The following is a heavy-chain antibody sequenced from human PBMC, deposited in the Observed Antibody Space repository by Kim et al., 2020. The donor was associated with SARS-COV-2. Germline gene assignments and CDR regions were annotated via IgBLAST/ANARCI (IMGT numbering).Heavy chain of an antibody. CDR3: ARDRTIALALNWFDP. D-gene: IGHD6-19*01. J-gene: IGHJ5*02. V-gene: IGHV1-3*01. CDR2: INAGNGNT. Sequence: ASVKVSCKASGYTFTNYAMHWVRQAPGQRLEWMGWINAGNGNTKYSQKFQGRVTITRDTSANTAYMELSSLRSEDTALYYCARDRTIALALNWFDPWGQGTLVTVSS. CDR1: GYTFTNYA.